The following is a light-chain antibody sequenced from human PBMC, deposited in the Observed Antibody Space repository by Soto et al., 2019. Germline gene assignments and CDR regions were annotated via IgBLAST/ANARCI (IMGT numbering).Light chain of an antibody. Sequence: QSALTQPRSVSGSPGPSVTISCTGTSSDVGGFNYVSWYQQHPGKAPKLMIYDVSKRPSGVPDRFSGSKSGNTASLTIFGLQAEDEADYYCCSYAGSYSYVFGTGTKLTVL. CDR1: SSDVGGFNY. J-gene: IGLJ1*01. V-gene: IGLV2-11*01. CDR2: DVS. CDR3: CSYAGSYSYV.